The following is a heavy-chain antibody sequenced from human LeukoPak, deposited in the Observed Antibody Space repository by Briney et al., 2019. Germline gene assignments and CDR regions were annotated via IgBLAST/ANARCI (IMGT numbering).Heavy chain of an antibody. D-gene: IGHD1/OR15-1a*01. J-gene: IGHJ4*02. CDR1: GGSISSYY. CDR3: ARENNQYHFDY. V-gene: IGHV4-59*01. Sequence: TSETLSLTCTVSGGSISSYYWSWIRQPPGKGLEWIGYIYYSGSTNYNPSLKSRVTISVDTSKNQFSLKLSSVTAADTAVYYCARENNQYHFDYWGQGTLVTVSS. CDR2: IYYSGST.